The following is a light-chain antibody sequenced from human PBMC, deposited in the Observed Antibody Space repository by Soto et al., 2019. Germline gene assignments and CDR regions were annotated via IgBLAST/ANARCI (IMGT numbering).Light chain of an antibody. CDR2: GAS. CDR3: QQYGGSPQT. Sequence: EIVLTQSPGTLALSPGEGATISCRASQSVSKYLAWYQQKPGQAPRLLIYGASSRATGMPDSFSGSGSGTDFTLTISRLEPEDFAVYYCQQYGGSPQTFGNGTKVDIK. V-gene: IGKV3-20*01. CDR1: QSVSKY. J-gene: IGKJ1*01.